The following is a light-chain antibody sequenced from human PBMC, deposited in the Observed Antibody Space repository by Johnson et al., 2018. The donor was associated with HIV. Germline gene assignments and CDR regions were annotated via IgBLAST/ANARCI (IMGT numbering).Light chain of an antibody. CDR3: GTWDSSLSVV. V-gene: IGLV1-51*02. Sequence: QSVLTQPPSVSAAPGQKVTISCSGSNSNIGNNYVSWYQQLPGTAPKLLIYEINKRPSGIPDRFSGSKSGTSATLGITGLQTGDEADYYCGTWDSSLSVVFGTGTTVTVL. J-gene: IGLJ1*01. CDR2: EIN. CDR1: NSNIGNNY.